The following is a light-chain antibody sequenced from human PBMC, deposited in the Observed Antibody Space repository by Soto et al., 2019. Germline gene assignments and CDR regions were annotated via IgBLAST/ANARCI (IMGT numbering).Light chain of an antibody. CDR1: QSVDNN. CDR3: QQYNDRPPIT. CDR2: GSF. J-gene: IGKJ5*01. V-gene: IGKV3-15*01. Sequence: EIVMTQSPVTLPASPGESATLSCRASQSVDNNVAWYQQKPGQAPRLLIVGSFARATGIPARFSGSGSGSEFTLTISGLQSEDFAVYYCQQYNDRPPITFGQGTDWRL.